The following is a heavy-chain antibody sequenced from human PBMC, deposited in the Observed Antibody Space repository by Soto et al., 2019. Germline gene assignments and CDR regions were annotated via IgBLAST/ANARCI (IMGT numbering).Heavy chain of an antibody. V-gene: IGHV4-59*01. J-gene: IGHJ4*02. CDR2: IYYSGST. CDR1: GGSISSYS. Sequence: SETLPLSCTVSGGSISSYSWSGIRQRTGKGLEWIGYIYYSGSTNYNPSLKSRVTISVDTSKNQFSLKLSSVTAAETAVYYCATSLSLDTAMVPLGYWGQGTLVTVSS. D-gene: IGHD5-18*01. CDR3: ATSLSLDTAMVPLGY.